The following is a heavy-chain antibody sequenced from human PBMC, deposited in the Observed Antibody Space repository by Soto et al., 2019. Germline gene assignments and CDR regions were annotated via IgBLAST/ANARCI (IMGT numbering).Heavy chain of an antibody. CDR2: ISRSGDTI. CDR1: GFTFSDYF. Sequence: QEHLVESGGGLVSPGGSLRLSCGASGFTFSDYFMTWLRQAPGKGPSGVAYISRSGDTIFYPDSVKGRFSVSRDNAKNSRYLQLNSLSLGDRAVYSCARGEWFGDLAHLTSTDAFDLWGQGTMVTVSS. J-gene: IGHJ3*01. V-gene: IGHV3-11*01. D-gene: IGHD3-10*01. CDR3: ARGEWFGDLAHLTSTDAFDL.